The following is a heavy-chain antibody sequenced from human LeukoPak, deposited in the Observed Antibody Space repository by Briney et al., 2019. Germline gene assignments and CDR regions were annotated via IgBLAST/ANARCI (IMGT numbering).Heavy chain of an antibody. V-gene: IGHV1-18*01. D-gene: IGHD3-22*01. CDR2: ISAYNGNK. Sequence: AVKVSCMASRYIFTSYGISGVRQAPGQGLEWMGWISAYNGNKNYAQKLQCRVTMTTDTSKSTVYMVLRSLRSDDTAVYYCARDRPSWYYDSSGYSVTYLDYWGQGTLVTVSS. CDR1: RYIFTSYG. J-gene: IGHJ4*02. CDR3: ARDRPSWYYDSSGYSVTYLDY.